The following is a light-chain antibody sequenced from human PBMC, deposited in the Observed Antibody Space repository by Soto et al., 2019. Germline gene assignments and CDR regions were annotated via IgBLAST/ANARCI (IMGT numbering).Light chain of an antibody. CDR3: QQYDNLPLT. Sequence: DIEMNQSPSSVSASVGDRVTITCQASQDISNYLNWYQQKPGKAPKLLIYDASNLETGVPSRFSGSGSGTDFTFTISSPQPEDIATYYCQQYDNLPLTFGGGTKVDIK. J-gene: IGKJ4*01. V-gene: IGKV1-33*01. CDR1: QDISNY. CDR2: DAS.